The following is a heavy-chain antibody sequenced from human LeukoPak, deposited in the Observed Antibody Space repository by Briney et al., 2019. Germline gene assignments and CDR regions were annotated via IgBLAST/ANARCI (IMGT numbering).Heavy chain of an antibody. D-gene: IGHD3-16*01. V-gene: IGHV3-30*02. CDR2: IRYDGSNK. Sequence: PGRSLRLSCAASGFTFSSYGMHWVRQAPGEGLEWVAFIRYDGSNKYYADSVKGRFTISRGNSKNTLYLQMNSLRAEDTAVYYCARELNVASDSYVFDIWGQGTMVTVSS. CDR3: ARELNVASDSYVFDI. CDR1: GFTFSSYG. J-gene: IGHJ3*02.